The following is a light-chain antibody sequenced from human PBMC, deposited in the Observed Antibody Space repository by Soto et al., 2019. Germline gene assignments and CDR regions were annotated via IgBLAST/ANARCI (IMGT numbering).Light chain of an antibody. CDR3: QHYAGSPYT. V-gene: IGKV3-20*01. Sequence: EIVLTQSPGTLSLSPGEGATLSCRASQSVSSGSLAWYQQKPGQAPRLLIYGASSRATDIPDRFSGSGSGTDFTLTISILEPEDFAVYYCQHYAGSPYTFGQGTKLEIK. CDR1: QSVSSGS. J-gene: IGKJ2*01. CDR2: GAS.